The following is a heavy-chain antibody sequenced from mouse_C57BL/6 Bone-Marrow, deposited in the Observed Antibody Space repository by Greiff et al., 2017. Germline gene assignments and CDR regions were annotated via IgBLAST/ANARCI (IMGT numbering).Heavy chain of an antibody. D-gene: IGHD1-1*01. Sequence: ESGAELARPGASVKLSCKASGYTFTSYGISWVKQRTGQGLEWIGEIYPRSGNTYYNEKFKGKATLTADKSSSTAYMELRSLTSEDSAVYFCARFPTVVARGYWGQGTTLTVSS. J-gene: IGHJ2*01. CDR3: ARFPTVVARGY. CDR2: IYPRSGNT. CDR1: GYTFTSYG. V-gene: IGHV1-81*01.